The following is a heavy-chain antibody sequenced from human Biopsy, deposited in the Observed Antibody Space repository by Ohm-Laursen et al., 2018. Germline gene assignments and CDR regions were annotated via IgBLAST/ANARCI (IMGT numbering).Heavy chain of an antibody. Sequence: SLRLSCSASGFTLSSYSINWVRQTPGKGLEWVSTISSSSDNIYYVDSVKGRFTISRDNAKNSLYLQMNSLRVEDTAVYYCARSRGSSGIATIYYYGMDVWGQGTTVTVSS. CDR1: GFTLSSYS. J-gene: IGHJ6*02. V-gene: IGHV3-21*01. D-gene: IGHD3-10*01. CDR3: ARSRGSSGIATIYYYGMDV. CDR2: ISSSSDNI.